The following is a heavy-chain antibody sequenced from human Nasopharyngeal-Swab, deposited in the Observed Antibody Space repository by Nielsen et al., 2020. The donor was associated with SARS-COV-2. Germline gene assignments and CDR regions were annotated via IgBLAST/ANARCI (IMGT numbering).Heavy chain of an antibody. CDR2: ISSSSSYI. CDR1: GFTFSSYS. Sequence: GGSLRLSCAASGFTFSSYSMNWVRQAPGKGLEWVSSISSSSSYIYYADSVKGRFTISRDNAKNSLYLQMNSLRAEDTAVYYCARVDADYDFWSGSKSGLFDYWGQGTLVTVSP. CDR3: ARVDADYDFWSGSKSGLFDY. D-gene: IGHD3-3*01. V-gene: IGHV3-21*01. J-gene: IGHJ4*02.